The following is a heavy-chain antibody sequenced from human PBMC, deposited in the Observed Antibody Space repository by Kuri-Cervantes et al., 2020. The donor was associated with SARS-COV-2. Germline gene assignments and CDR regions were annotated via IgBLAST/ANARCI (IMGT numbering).Heavy chain of an antibody. CDR3: ASGILYRWEGYFDY. Sequence: GGSLRLSCEGSGFTFHTYEMNWVRQAPGKGLEWISYISVTASTIYYADSVKGRFTVSRDNAKNSLYLQMNSLRAEDTAVYYCASGILYRWEGYFDYWGQGTLVTVSS. J-gene: IGHJ4*02. CDR2: ISVTASTI. CDR1: GFTFHTYE. D-gene: IGHD2-15*01. V-gene: IGHV3-48*03.